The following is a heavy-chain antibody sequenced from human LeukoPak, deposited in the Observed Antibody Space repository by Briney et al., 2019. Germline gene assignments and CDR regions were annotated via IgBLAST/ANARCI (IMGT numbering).Heavy chain of an antibody. D-gene: IGHD6-13*01. V-gene: IGHV1-69*13. CDR3: AREPVAAAVGFDP. Sequence: ASVKVSCKASGGTFSSYAISWVRQAPGQGLEWMGGIIPIFGTANYAQKFQGRVAITADESTSTAYMELSSLRSEDTAVYYCAREPVAAAVGFDPWGQGTLVTVSS. CDR2: IIPIFGTA. CDR1: GGTFSSYA. J-gene: IGHJ5*02.